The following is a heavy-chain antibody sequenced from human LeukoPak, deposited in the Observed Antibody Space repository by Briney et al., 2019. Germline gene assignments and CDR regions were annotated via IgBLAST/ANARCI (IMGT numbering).Heavy chain of an antibody. V-gene: IGHV1-69*13. CDR1: GYTFTTYG. CDR2: IIPIFGTA. D-gene: IGHD2-21*02. Sequence: SVKVSCKTSGYTFTTYGISWVRQAPGQGLEWMGGIIPIFGTANYAQKFQGRVTITADESTSTAYMELSSLRSEDTAVYYCAREVTAYYFDYWGQGTLVTVSS. J-gene: IGHJ4*02. CDR3: AREVTAYYFDY.